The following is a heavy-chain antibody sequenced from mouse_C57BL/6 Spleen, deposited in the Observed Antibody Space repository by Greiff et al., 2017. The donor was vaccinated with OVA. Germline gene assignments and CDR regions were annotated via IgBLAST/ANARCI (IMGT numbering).Heavy chain of an antibody. CDR2: IDPSDSYT. D-gene: IGHD4-1*01. CDR1: GYTFTSYW. Sequence: VQFQQPGAELVMPGASVKLSCKASGYTFTSYWMHWVKQRPGQGLEWIGEIDPSDSYTNYNQKFKGKSTLTVDKSSSTAYMQLSSLTSEDSAVYYCARPKTGTSFYFDYWGQGTTLTVSS. J-gene: IGHJ2*01. CDR3: ARPKTGTSFYFDY. V-gene: IGHV1-69*01.